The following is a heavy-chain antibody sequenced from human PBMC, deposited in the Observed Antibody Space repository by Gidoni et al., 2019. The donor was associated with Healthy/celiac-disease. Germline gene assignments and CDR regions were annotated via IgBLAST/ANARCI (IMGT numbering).Heavy chain of an antibody. CDR1: GYTFTSYG. CDR2: ISVYKGNT. Sequence: VQLVQSGAEVKKPGASVKVSCTASGYTFTSYGISWVRQAPGQGLEWMGWISVYKGNTNYAQRLQGRVIMTTETATSTVYMELRSLRSDDTAVDYCARDLRYFDLWGRGTLVTVSS. CDR3: ARDLRYFDL. J-gene: IGHJ2*01. V-gene: IGHV1-18*01.